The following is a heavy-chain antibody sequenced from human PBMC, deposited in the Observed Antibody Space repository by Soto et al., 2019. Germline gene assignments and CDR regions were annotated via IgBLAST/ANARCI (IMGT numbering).Heavy chain of an antibody. V-gene: IGHV5-51*01. D-gene: IGHD2-8*01. CDR2: IYPGDSDT. Sequence: PGESLKISCKGSGYSLTSYWIGWVRQMAGKGLEWMGIIYPGDSDTRFSPSFQGQVTISADKSISTAYLQLSSLKASDTAMYYCARQPMVDAFDIGGQGTMDTVPS. J-gene: IGHJ3*02. CDR3: ARQPMVDAFDI. CDR1: GYSLTSYW.